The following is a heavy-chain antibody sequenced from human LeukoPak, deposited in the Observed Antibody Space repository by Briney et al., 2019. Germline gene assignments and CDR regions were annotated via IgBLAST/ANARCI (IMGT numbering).Heavy chain of an antibody. CDR1: GGSISSGDYY. J-gene: IGHJ6*02. Sequence: SETLSLTCTVSGGSISSGDYYWSWIRQPPGKGLEWIGYIYYSGSTYYNPSLKSRVTISVDTSKNQFSLKLSSVTAADTAVYYCARDRRPHYGMDVWGQGTTVTVSS. CDR3: ARDRRPHYGMDV. CDR2: IYYSGST. V-gene: IGHV4-30-4*01.